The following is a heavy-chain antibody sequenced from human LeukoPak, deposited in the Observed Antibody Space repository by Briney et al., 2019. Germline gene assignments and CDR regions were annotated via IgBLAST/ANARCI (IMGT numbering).Heavy chain of an antibody. CDR1: GFTFSTSY. Sequence: PGGSLRLSCAASGFTFSTSYMSWVRQAPGKGLEWVSSISSYGDYIFYADSVKGRFTMSRDNADNSLYLQMNSLRAEDTAVYYCARSFRTYCGGDCYRTFDYWGQGTLVTVSS. CDR3: ARSFRTYCGGDCYRTFDY. J-gene: IGHJ4*02. CDR2: ISSYGDYI. V-gene: IGHV3-21*01. D-gene: IGHD2-21*02.